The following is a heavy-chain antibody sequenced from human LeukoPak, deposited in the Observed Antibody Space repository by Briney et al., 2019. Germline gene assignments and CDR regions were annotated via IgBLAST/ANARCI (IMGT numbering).Heavy chain of an antibody. D-gene: IGHD4-17*01. CDR3: AGDRAVTQDWVEFDP. CDR1: GFSFSNYY. CDR2: IRDSGET. V-gene: IGHV3-53*05. J-gene: IGHJ5*02. Sequence: GESLTLSCAVSGFSFSNYYMSWVRQAPGKGLEWVSLIRDSGETSFPDSVKGRFTISRDNSKNTMSLQMNRLKVEDTAVYYFAGDRAVTQDWVEFDPWGQGTLVTVSS.